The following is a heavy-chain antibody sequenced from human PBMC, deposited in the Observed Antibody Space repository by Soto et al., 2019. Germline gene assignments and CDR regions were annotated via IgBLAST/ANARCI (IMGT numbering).Heavy chain of an antibody. Sequence: GGSLRLSCAASGFTFSSYSMNWVRQAPGKGLEWVSSISSSSSYIYYADSVKGRFTISRDNAKNSLYLQMNSLRAEDTAVYYCARDSGLWLGSSYYYYMDVWGKGTTVTVS. CDR1: GFTFSSYS. D-gene: IGHD3-10*01. J-gene: IGHJ6*03. CDR2: ISSSSSYI. CDR3: ARDSGLWLGSSYYYYMDV. V-gene: IGHV3-21*01.